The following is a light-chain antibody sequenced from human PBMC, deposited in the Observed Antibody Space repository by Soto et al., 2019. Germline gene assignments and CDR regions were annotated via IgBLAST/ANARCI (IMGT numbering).Light chain of an antibody. CDR1: QSISSY. J-gene: IGKJ2*01. CDR3: QQSYCTPMYT. V-gene: IGKV1-39*01. Sequence: DIQITQSPSSLSASVGDRVTITCRASQSISSYLNWYQQKPGKAPKLLIYAASSLQSGVPSRFSGSGSGTDFTLTISSLQPEDFATYYCQQSYCTPMYTFGQGTKVDIK. CDR2: AAS.